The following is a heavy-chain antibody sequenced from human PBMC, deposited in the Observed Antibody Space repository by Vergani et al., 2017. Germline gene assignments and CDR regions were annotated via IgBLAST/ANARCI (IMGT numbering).Heavy chain of an antibody. CDR2: IYYSGST. D-gene: IGHD2-2*01. Sequence: QVQLQESGPGLVKPSETLSLTCTVSGGSISSYYLRWIRQPPGKGLEWVGYIYYSGSTNYNPSLKSRVTISVDTSKNQFSLKLSSVTAADTAVYYCARGRGYCSSTSCYAQDEEYYYYGMDVWGQXP. J-gene: IGHJ6*02. CDR3: ARGRGYCSSTSCYAQDEEYYYYGMDV. CDR1: GGSISSYY. V-gene: IGHV4-59*01.